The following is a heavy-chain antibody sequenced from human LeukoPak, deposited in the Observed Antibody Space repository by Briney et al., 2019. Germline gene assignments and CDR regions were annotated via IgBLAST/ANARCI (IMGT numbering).Heavy chain of an antibody. V-gene: IGHV3-48*04. CDR2: IGSSGSTV. J-gene: IGHJ4*02. Sequence: GGSLRLSCAASGFTFSSYGMHWVRQAPGKGLEWVAYIGSSGSTVYYADSVKGRFTISRDNAKNSLFLQMNSLRAEDTADYYCAREKFYDNSGYDYWGQGTLVTVSS. D-gene: IGHD3-22*01. CDR3: AREKFYDNSGYDY. CDR1: GFTFSSYG.